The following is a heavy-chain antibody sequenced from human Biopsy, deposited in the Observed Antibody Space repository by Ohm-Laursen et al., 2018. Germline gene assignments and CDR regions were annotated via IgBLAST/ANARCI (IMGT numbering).Heavy chain of an antibody. D-gene: IGHD1-1*01. Sequence: ASVKVSCKVSGYTLTELSMHWVRQAPGRGLEWMGGFAPENGKTIYAQKFQGRVTVTEDTSTDTAYMELSSLRSEDTAVYYCAADINVWNVNYWGQGTQVTVSS. CDR1: GYTLTELS. CDR3: AADINVWNVNY. CDR2: FAPENGKT. V-gene: IGHV1-24*01. J-gene: IGHJ4*02.